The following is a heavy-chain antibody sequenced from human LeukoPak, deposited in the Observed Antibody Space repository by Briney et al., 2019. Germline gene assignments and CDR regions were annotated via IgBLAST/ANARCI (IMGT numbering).Heavy chain of an antibody. J-gene: IGHJ4*02. CDR2: IYYSGST. V-gene: IGHV4-39*01. D-gene: IGHD3-22*01. CDR3: AIRGYDSSGYYIDY. CDR1: GGSISGTSYY. Sequence: SETLSLTCTVSGGSISGTSYYWGWIRQPPGKGLEWIGSIYYSGSTYYNPSLKSRVTISVDTSKNQFSLKLSSVTAADTAVYYCAIRGYDSSGYYIDYWGQGTLVTVSS.